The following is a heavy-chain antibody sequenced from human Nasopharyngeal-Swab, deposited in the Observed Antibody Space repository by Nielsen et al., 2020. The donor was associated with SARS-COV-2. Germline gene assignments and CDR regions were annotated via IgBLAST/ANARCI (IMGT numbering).Heavy chain of an antibody. CDR3: ARGLGYCSGGSCYFGWYFDL. Sequence: SETLSLTCTVSGGSISSGGYYWSWIRQHPGKGPEWIGYIYYSGSTYYNPSLKSRVTISVDTSKNQFSLKLSSVTAADTAVYYCARGLGYCSGGSCYFGWYFDLWGRGTLVTVSS. CDR2: IYYSGST. V-gene: IGHV4-31*03. CDR1: GGSISSGGYY. J-gene: IGHJ2*01. D-gene: IGHD2-15*01.